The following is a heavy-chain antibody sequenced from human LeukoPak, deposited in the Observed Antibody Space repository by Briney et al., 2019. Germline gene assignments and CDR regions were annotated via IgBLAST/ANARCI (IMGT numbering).Heavy chain of an antibody. Sequence: SLXXXCAASGFTFSSYGMSWVRQAPGKGLEWVSVISGSGGRTYYADSVKGRFTISRDNSKNTLYLQMNSLRAEDTAVYYCAKESAVTTVFDYWGQGTLVTVSS. CDR3: AKESAVTTVFDY. J-gene: IGHJ4*02. V-gene: IGHV3-23*01. D-gene: IGHD4-17*01. CDR2: ISGSGGRT. CDR1: GFTFSSYG.